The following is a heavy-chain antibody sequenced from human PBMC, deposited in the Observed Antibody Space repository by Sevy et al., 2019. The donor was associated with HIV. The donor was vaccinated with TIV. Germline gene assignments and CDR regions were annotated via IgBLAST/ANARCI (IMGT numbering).Heavy chain of an antibody. CDR3: VREGVGGYSYSLDC. J-gene: IGHJ4*02. CDR1: GFSFSVYW. V-gene: IGHV3-7*01. CDR2: LKQDGSEK. Sequence: GGPLRLSCAASGFSFSVYWMSWVRQAPGKGLEWVATLKQDGSEKYYVDSVKGRFTISRDNAKNSLYLQMNSLRAEDTAVYYCVREGVGGYSYSLDCWGQGTLVTVSS. D-gene: IGHD5-18*01.